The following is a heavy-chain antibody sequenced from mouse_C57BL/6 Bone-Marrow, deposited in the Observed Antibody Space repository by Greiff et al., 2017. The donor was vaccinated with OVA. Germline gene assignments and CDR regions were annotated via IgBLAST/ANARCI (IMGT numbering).Heavy chain of an antibody. D-gene: IGHD2-1*01. CDR3: TRLLDAMDY. CDR1: GFTFSSYA. Sequence: EVQLVESGEGLVKPGGSLKLSCAASGFTFSSYAMSWVRQTPEKRLEWVAYISSGGDYIYYADTVKGRCTISRDNDRNTLYLQMSSLKSEDTARYCCTRLLDAMDYWGQGTSVTVSS. J-gene: IGHJ4*01. CDR2: ISSGGDYI. V-gene: IGHV5-9-1*02.